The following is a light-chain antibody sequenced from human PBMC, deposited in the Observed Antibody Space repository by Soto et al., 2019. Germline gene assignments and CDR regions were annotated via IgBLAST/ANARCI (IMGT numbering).Light chain of an antibody. J-gene: IGKJ3*01. CDR2: KAS. Sequence: DIQMTQSPSTLSASVGDRVTITRRASQSISNWLAWYQQKPGKAPKILVYKASTLESGVPSRFSGSGSGTEFTLTISSLQPDDFATYYCQQYNSAPFTFGPGTKVDIK. V-gene: IGKV1-5*03. CDR3: QQYNSAPFT. CDR1: QSISNW.